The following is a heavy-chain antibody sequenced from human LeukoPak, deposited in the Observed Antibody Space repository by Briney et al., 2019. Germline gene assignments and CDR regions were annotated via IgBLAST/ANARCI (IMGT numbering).Heavy chain of an antibody. Sequence: GGSLRLSCAASGFTFSSYSMNWVRQAPGKGLEWVSYISSSSSYIYYADSVKGRFTISRDNAKNSLYLQMNSLRAEDTAVYYCARGQCSSTSCPPYYYYGMDVWGQGTTVTVSS. CDR2: ISSSSSYI. CDR3: ARGQCSSTSCPPYYYYGMDV. D-gene: IGHD2-2*01. J-gene: IGHJ6*02. V-gene: IGHV3-21*05. CDR1: GFTFSSYS.